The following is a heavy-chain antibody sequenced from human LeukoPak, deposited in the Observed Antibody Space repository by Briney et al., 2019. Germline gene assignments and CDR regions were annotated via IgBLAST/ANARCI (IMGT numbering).Heavy chain of an antibody. CDR1: GFTFSNYA. CDR3: AKDTSHYGRDAFDI. D-gene: IGHD3-10*01. J-gene: IGHJ3*02. Sequence: GGSLRLSCAAFGFTFSNYAMHWVRQAPGKGLEWVSGISWNSGSIGYADSVKGRFTISRDNAKNSLYLQMNSLRAEDTALYYCAKDTSHYGRDAFDIWGQGTMVTVSS. CDR2: ISWNSGSI. V-gene: IGHV3-9*01.